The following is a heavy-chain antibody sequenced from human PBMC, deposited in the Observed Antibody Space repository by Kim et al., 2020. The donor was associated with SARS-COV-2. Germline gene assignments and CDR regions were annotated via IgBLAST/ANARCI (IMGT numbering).Heavy chain of an antibody. V-gene: IGHV3-11*01. J-gene: IGHJ4*02. D-gene: IGHD3-22*01. CDR2: I. Sequence: INYSDSVKGRCTIARVNAKNSLYLQMTSLSAGDTAVYYCARDSSGYYFDYWGQGTLVTVSS. CDR3: ARDSSGYYFDY.